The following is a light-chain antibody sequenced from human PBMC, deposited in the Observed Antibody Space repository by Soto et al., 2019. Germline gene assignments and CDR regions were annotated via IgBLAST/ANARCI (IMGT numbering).Light chain of an antibody. Sequence: QSALCRTASVSGSPGQSITISCSGTSSDVGSYDHVAWYQQFPGKTPKLMIYEVSNRPSGVSSRFSGSKSGNTASLTISGLQAEDEADYYCISYTGSSTSYVFGSGTKVTVL. CDR2: EVS. CDR1: SSDVGSYDH. V-gene: IGLV2-14*01. J-gene: IGLJ1*01. CDR3: ISYTGSSTSYV.